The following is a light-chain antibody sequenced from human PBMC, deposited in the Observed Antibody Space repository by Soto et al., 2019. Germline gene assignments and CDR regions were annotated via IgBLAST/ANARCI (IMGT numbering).Light chain of an antibody. V-gene: IGKV3-15*01. CDR3: QQYNNWPPHT. J-gene: IGKJ4*01. CDR2: GAS. Sequence: EIVMTQSPATLSVSPGERATLSCRASQSVSSNLAWYQQKPGQAPRLLIYGASTRATGIPARFIGSGSGTEFTLTISSLQSEDFAVYYCQQYNNWPPHTFGGGTKVEIK. CDR1: QSVSSN.